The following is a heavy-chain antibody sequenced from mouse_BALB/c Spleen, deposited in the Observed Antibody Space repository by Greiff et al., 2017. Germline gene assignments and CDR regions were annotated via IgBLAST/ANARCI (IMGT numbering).Heavy chain of an antibody. Sequence: EVQVVESGGGLVQPGGSRKLSCAASGFTFSSFGMHWVRQAPEKGLEWVAYISSGSSTIYYADTVKGRFTISRDNPKNTLFLQMTSLRSEDTAMYYCARSGYYGSRDYFDDWGEGTTLTVSS. J-gene: IGHJ2*01. D-gene: IGHD1-1*01. V-gene: IGHV5-17*02. CDR1: GFTFSSFG. CDR3: ARSGYYGSRDYFDD. CDR2: ISSGSSTI.